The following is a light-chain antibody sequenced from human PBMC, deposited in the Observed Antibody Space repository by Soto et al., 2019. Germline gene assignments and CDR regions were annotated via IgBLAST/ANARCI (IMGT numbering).Light chain of an antibody. CDR2: AVS. CDR1: QRVSSRF. CDR3: MQELQSPRT. J-gene: IGKJ1*01. Sequence: ILLAQSPITLALSQLESGTLSLVSSQRVSSRFLAWYQQKPGQSPGRLIYAVSNRDSGVPGKFSGSGSGTDFTLKISRVEAEDVGVYYCMQELQSPRTFGQGTKVDIK. V-gene: IGKV3-20*01.